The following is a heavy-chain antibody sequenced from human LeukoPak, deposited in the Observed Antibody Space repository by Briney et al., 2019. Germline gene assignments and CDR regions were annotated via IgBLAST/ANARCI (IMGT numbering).Heavy chain of an antibody. V-gene: IGHV3-53*01. CDR2: IYSGGST. Sequence: GGSLRLSCAASGFTVSNNYMSWVCQAPGKGLEWVAVIYSGGSTSYADSVKGRFTISRDNSKNMVYFQMNSLRAEDTALYYCARGSDIVGATRAPFDPWGQGTLVTVSS. D-gene: IGHD1-26*01. J-gene: IGHJ5*02. CDR1: GFTVSNNY. CDR3: ARGSDIVGATRAPFDP.